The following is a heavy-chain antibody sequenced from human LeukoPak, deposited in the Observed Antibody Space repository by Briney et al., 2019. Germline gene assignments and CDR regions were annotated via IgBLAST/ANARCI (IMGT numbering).Heavy chain of an antibody. J-gene: IGHJ4*02. CDR1: GGSISSSNW. V-gene: IGHV4-4*02. CDR2: IYHSGST. CDR3: ARSSSRFGELPIDY. D-gene: IGHD3-10*01. Sequence: ASETLSLTCAVSGGSISSSNWWSWVRQPPGKGLEWIGGIYHSGSTNYNPSLKSRVTISVDKSKNQFSLKLSSVTAADTAVYYCARSSSRFGELPIDYWGQGTLVTVSS.